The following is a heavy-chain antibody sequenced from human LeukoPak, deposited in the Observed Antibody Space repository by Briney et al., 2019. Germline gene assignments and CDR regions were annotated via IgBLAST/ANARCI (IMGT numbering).Heavy chain of an antibody. CDR3: ARVYTVMGATTVDHYHYYMDV. V-gene: IGHV4-61*09. D-gene: IGHD5-18*01. J-gene: IGHJ6*03. CDR1: GGSIRSGSYY. CDR2: IYTRGTT. Sequence: TSETLSLTCTVSGGSIRSGSYYWSWIRQPAGKGLEWIVHIYTRGTTNYNPSGKSRFTVSLDTSKNQISLKLTSVTAADTAIYYCARVYTVMGATTVDHYHYYMDVWGKGTTVTVSS.